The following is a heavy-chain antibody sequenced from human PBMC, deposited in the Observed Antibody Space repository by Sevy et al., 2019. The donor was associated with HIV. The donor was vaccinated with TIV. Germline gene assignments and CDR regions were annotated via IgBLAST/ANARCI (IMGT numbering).Heavy chain of an antibody. D-gene: IGHD6-6*01. CDR3: ARASIAARPRPFYMDV. CDR1: AFTFSSYS. Sequence: GGSLRLSCAASAFTFSSYSMNWVRQAPGKGLEWVSSISSSSSYIYYADSVKGRFTISRDNAKNSLYLQMNSLRAEDTAVYYCARASIAARPRPFYMDVWGKGTTVTVSS. V-gene: IGHV3-21*01. CDR2: ISSSSSYI. J-gene: IGHJ6*03.